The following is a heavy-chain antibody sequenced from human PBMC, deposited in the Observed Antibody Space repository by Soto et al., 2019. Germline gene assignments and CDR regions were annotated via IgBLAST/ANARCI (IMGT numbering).Heavy chain of an antibody. CDR1: GVSISSGGYY. CDR3: ARYQPLLYRGNWFDP. J-gene: IGHJ5*02. CDR2: IYYSGST. Sequence: QVQLQESGPGLVKPSQTLSLTCTVSGVSISSGGYYWSWIRQHPGKGLEWIGYIYYSGSTYYNPSLKSRVTISVDTSKNQFSLKLSSVTAADTAVYYCARYQPLLYRGNWFDPWGQGTLVTVSS. V-gene: IGHV4-31*03. D-gene: IGHD2-2*02.